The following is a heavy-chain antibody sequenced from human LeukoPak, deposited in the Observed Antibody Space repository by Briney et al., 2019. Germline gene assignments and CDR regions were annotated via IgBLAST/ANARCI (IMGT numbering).Heavy chain of an antibody. Sequence: PGGSLRLSCAASGFTFSNYAMSWVRQAPGKGLEWVSAISASGGSTYYADSVKGRFTISRDNPKNTVYLQMNNLRAEDTAVYYCAKRFYYMDVWGKGTTVTVSS. CDR1: GFTFSNYA. CDR2: ISASGGST. J-gene: IGHJ6*03. CDR3: AKRFYYMDV. V-gene: IGHV3-23*01.